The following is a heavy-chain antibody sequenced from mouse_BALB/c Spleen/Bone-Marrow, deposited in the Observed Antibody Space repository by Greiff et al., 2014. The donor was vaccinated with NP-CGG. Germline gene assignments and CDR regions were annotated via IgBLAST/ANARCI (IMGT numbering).Heavy chain of an antibody. V-gene: IGHV1-7*01. CDR1: GYTFTSYW. CDR2: INPSTGYT. J-gene: IGHJ3*01. D-gene: IGHD2-4*01. Sequence: VQLQESGAELAKPGASVKMSCKASGYTFTSYWMHWVKQRPGQGLEWIGYINPSTGYTEYNQKFKDKATLTADKSSSTAYMQRSSLTSEDSAVYYGERSATMIFAYWGQGTLVTVSA. CDR3: ERSATMIFAY.